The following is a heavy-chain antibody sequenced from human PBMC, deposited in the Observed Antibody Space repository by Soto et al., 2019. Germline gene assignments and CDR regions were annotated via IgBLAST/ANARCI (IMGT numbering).Heavy chain of an antibody. CDR2: IIPIFGTA. J-gene: IGHJ6*02. CDR1: GGTFSSYA. D-gene: IGHD1-26*01. Sequence: QVQLVQSGAEVKKPGSSVKVSCKASGGTFSSYAISWVRQAPGQGLEWMGGIIPIFGTANYAQKFQGRVTITADESTSTAYMELSSLRSEDTAVYYCARWPGIAGATTWGYYYYYGMDVWGQGTTVTVSS. CDR3: ARWPGIAGATTWGYYYYYGMDV. V-gene: IGHV1-69*01.